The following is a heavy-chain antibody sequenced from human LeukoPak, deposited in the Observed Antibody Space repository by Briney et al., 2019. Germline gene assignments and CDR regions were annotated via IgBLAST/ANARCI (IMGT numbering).Heavy chain of an antibody. D-gene: IGHD3-3*01. Sequence: GGSLRLSCAASGFTFSSYGMHWVRQAPGKGLEWVSSISSSSSYIYYADSVKGRFTISRDNAKNSLYLQMNSLRAEDTAVYYCARDRASYYDFWSGYYTNYYYMDVWGKGTTVTVSS. J-gene: IGHJ6*03. CDR2: ISSSSSYI. V-gene: IGHV3-21*01. CDR1: GFTFSSYG. CDR3: ARDRASYYDFWSGYYTNYYYMDV.